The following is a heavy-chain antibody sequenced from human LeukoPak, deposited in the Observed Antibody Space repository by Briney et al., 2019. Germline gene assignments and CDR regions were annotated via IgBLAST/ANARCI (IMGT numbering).Heavy chain of an antibody. J-gene: IGHJ2*01. V-gene: IGHV3-21*04. Sequence: GGSLRLSCAASGFTFSSYNMNWVRQAPGEGLEWVSSISSSSDYISYADSVKGRFTISRANAKNSLYLQMTSLRGEDTAVYYCAKDTASSWWYFDLWGRGTLVTVSS. CDR2: ISSSSDYI. CDR3: AKDTASSWWYFDL. D-gene: IGHD5-18*01. CDR1: GFTFSSYN.